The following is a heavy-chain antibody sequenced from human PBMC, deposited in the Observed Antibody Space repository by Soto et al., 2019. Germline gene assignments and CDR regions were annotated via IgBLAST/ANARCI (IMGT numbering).Heavy chain of an antibody. V-gene: IGHV1-18*01. D-gene: IGHD4-17*01. CDR2: ISTYNGNT. CDR1: GYTFTSYG. J-gene: IGHJ5*02. CDR3: ARGDYGDYLWFDP. Sequence: QVQLVQSGAEVKKPGASVKVSWKASGYTFTSYGISWLRQAPGQGLEWMGWISTYNGNTNYVQKVQGRVTMTTDTSTSTAYMEVRSLRSDDTAVYYCARGDYGDYLWFDPWGQGTLVTVSS.